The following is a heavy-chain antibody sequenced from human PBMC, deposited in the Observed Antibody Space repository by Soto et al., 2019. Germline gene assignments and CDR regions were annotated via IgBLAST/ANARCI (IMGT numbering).Heavy chain of an antibody. CDR2: INHSGSA. D-gene: IGHD3-10*01. CDR1: GGSFSDYI. Sequence: PSETLSLTCAVYGGSFSDYIWTWIRQTPGKGLQWIGQINHSGSANYNPSLKSRVTISVDTSKNQFSLKPSSVTAADTAVYYCAGGVRGVLFDYWGQGTLVTVSS. V-gene: IGHV4-34*01. J-gene: IGHJ4*02. CDR3: AGGVRGVLFDY.